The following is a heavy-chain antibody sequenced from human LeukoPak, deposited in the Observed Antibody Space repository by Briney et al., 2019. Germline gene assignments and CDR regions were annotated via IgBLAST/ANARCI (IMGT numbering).Heavy chain of an antibody. CDR2: IYHSGST. D-gene: IGHD3-3*01. CDR1: GGSISSGGYS. CDR3: ARIYDFWSGSYFDY. Sequence: PSETLSLTCAVSGGSISSGGYSWSWIRQPPGKGLEWIGYIYHSGSTYYNPSLKSRVTISVDRSKNQFPLKLSSVTAADTAVYYCARIYDFWSGSYFDYWGQGTLVTVSS. V-gene: IGHV4-30-2*01. J-gene: IGHJ4*02.